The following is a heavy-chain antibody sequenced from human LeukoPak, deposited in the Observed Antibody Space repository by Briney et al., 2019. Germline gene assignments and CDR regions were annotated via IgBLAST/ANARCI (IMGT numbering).Heavy chain of an antibody. CDR1: GFIFSDYV. J-gene: IGHJ4*02. V-gene: IGHV3-23*01. CDR3: AKALFYYDSSGYPNDDY. Sequence: GGSLRLSCAGSGFIFSDYVISWVRQAPGKGLEWVSASGIGGRTYYADSVKRRFTISRDKSKNTLYLQMNSLRAEDTAVYYCAKALFYYDSSGYPNDDYWGQGTLVTVSS. CDR2: SGIGGRT. D-gene: IGHD3-22*01.